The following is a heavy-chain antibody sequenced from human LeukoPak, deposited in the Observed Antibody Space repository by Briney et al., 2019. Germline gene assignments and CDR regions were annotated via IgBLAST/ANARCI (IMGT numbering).Heavy chain of an antibody. J-gene: IGHJ5*02. CDR1: GGTFSSYA. D-gene: IGHD3/OR15-3a*01. CDR3: ARDWTGDVWNWFDP. Sequence: SVKDSCKASGGTFSSYAISWVRQAPGQGLEWMGGIIPIFGTANYAQKFQGRVTITADESTSTAYMELSSLRSEDTAVYYCARDWTGDVWNWFDPWGQGTLVTVSS. V-gene: IGHV1-69*13. CDR2: IIPIFGTA.